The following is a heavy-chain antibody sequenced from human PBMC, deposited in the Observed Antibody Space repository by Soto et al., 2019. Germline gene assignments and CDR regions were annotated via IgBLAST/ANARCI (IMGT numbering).Heavy chain of an antibody. J-gene: IGHJ4*02. CDR2: ICYSVNT. Sequence: QLQLQESGPGLVKPSETLSLTCTVSGGSISRSSYYWGWIRQPPGKGLDWIGNICYSVNTYYNPSLQSRVTISVDTSKNQFSLKLPYATDADTAVYYCARRITRPERFDYWGQGALVTVSS. D-gene: IGHD1-20*01. V-gene: IGHV4-39*01. CDR1: GGSISRSSYY. CDR3: ARRITRPERFDY.